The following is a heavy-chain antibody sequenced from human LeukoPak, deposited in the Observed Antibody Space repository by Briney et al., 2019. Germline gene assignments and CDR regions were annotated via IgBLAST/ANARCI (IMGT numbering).Heavy chain of an antibody. CDR3: AREAYDSGNFRTDYYYMDV. Sequence: ASVKVSCKASGYTFTSYYMHWVRQAPGQGLEWMGWIYPNSGGTNYAQKFQGRVTVTRDTSISTAYMELSRLRSDDTAVYYCAREAYDSGNFRTDYYYMDVWGIGTTVTVSS. V-gene: IGHV1-2*02. D-gene: IGHD3-10*01. CDR1: GYTFTSYY. CDR2: IYPNSGGT. J-gene: IGHJ6*03.